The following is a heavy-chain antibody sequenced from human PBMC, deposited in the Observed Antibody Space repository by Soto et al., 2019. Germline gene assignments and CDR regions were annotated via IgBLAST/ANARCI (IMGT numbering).Heavy chain of an antibody. Sequence: QVQLVQSGAEVKKPGASVKVSCKASGYTFTTYGISWVRQAPGQGLEWMGWINGYNGNTNYAQKLQGRVTMTTDTSTRTAYMELSSIRSDDTSVYYCASDPVAGTYFDYWGQGTLVTVSS. V-gene: IGHV1-18*01. J-gene: IGHJ4*02. CDR3: ASDPVAGTYFDY. CDR2: INGYNGNT. D-gene: IGHD6-19*01. CDR1: GYTFTTYG.